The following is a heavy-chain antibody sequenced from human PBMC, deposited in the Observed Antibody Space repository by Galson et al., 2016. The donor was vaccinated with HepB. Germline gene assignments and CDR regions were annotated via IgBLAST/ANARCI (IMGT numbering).Heavy chain of an antibody. CDR1: GFTFSSYG. D-gene: IGHD3-10*01. CDR3: AKDWGLLSCGELSSPVDN. Sequence: SLRLSCAASGFTFSSYGMHWVRQAPGKGLEWVAVIWYDGSTKYYADSVKGRFTISRDNSKNTLNLQMNSLRAEDTAVYYCAKDWGLLSCGELSSPVDNWGPGTLVT. CDR2: IWYDGSTK. J-gene: IGHJ4*02. V-gene: IGHV3-33*06.